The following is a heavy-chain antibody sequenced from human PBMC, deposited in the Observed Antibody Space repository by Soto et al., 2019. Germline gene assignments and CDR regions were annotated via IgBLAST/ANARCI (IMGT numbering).Heavy chain of an antibody. CDR2: INAGNGNT. J-gene: IGHJ3*02. CDR3: ARVRERITMVRGVSADAFDI. CDR1: GYTFTGYA. Sequence: ASVKVSCKASGYTFTGYAMHWVRQAPGQRLEWMGWINAGNGNTKYSQKFQGRFTITRDTSASTAYMELSSLRSEDTAVYYCARVRERITMVRGVSADAFDIWGQGTMVTVSS. V-gene: IGHV1-3*01. D-gene: IGHD3-10*01.